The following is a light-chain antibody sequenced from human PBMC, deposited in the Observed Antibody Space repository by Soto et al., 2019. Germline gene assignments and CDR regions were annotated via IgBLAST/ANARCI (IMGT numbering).Light chain of an antibody. CDR1: QSFSSW. Sequence: DIQMTKSPSTLSASVGDRVTITCRASQSFSSWLAWYQQKPGKAPELLIYDAFSLKSGVSSRFSGSRSGTEFALTISSLQPDDSATYYCQQYGSPPPTFGQGTKVDIK. V-gene: IGKV1-5*01. CDR3: QQYGSPPPT. CDR2: DAF. J-gene: IGKJ1*01.